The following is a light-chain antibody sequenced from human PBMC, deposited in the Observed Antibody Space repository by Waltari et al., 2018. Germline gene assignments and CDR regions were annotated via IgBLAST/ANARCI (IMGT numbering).Light chain of an antibody. CDR1: SSDVGGYNY. Sequence: QSALSQPASVSGSPGQSITISCTGTSSDVGGYNYVSWYQQHPGKAPKPMIYEVNNRPSGVSNRFSGSKSGNTASLTISGLQAEDEADYYCSSYTSSSTLVVFGGGTKLTVL. J-gene: IGLJ2*01. V-gene: IGLV2-14*01. CDR3: SSYTSSSTLVV. CDR2: EVN.